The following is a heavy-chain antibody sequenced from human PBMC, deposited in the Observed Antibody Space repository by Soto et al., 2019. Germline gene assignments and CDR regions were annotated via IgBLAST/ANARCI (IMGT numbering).Heavy chain of an antibody. CDR1: GFTFDDYA. J-gene: IGHJ6*02. CDR2: ISWNSGSI. D-gene: IGHD3-16*01. V-gene: IGHV3-9*01. CDR3: AKDSTLGGWGGMDV. Sequence: EVQRVESGGGLVQPGRSLRLSCAASGFTFDDYAMHWVRQAPGKGLEWVSGISWNSGSIGYADSVKGRFTISRDNAKNSLYLQRNSLLAEDTAFYYCAKDSTLGGWGGMDVWGQGTTVTVSS.